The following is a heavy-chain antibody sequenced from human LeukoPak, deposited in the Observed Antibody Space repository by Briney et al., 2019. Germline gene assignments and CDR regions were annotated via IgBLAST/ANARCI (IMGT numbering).Heavy chain of an antibody. J-gene: IGHJ3*02. CDR1: GYTFTSYY. CDR2: INYNCGGT. D-gene: IGHD4-23*01. CDR3: ARVVRGSNAFDI. Sequence: GGSVKVSCTASGYTFTSYYLHWVRQAPGQGLEWMGWINYNCGGTNYAHTFQGRFTITRDTSINKAYMELNSLRAGDTAVYYCARVVRGSNAFDIWGQGTMVTVSS. V-gene: IGHV1-2*02.